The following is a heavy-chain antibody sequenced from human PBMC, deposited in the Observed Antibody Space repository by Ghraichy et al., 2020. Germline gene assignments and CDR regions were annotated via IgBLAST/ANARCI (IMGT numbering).Heavy chain of an antibody. CDR2: INHSGST. V-gene: IGHV4-34*01. CDR3: ARVGGYSSSWIRGNWYFDL. D-gene: IGHD6-13*01. J-gene: IGHJ2*01. CDR1: GGSFSGYY. Sequence: SETLSLTCAVYGGSFSGYYWSWIRQPPGKGLEWIGEINHSGSTNYNPSLKSRVTISVDTSKNQFSLKLSSVTAADTAVYYCARVGGYSSSWIRGNWYFDLWGRGTLVTVSS.